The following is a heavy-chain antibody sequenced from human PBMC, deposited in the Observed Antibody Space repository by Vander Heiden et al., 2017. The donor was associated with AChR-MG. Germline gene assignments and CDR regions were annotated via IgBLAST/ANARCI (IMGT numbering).Heavy chain of an antibody. CDR2: LSYSGGTT. V-gene: IGHV3-23*01. CDR1: GFTSSRYS. D-gene: IGHD4-17*01. Sequence: EVQLLESGGGLVQPGGSLRLSCAASGFTSSRYSMTWIRQAPGKGLEWVSGLSYSGGTTYYADSVKGRFTISRDNSKNTLFLQMKRLRAEDTAVYYCAKGDDYGYYAFDIWGQGTMVTVS. J-gene: IGHJ3*02. CDR3: AKGDDYGYYAFDI.